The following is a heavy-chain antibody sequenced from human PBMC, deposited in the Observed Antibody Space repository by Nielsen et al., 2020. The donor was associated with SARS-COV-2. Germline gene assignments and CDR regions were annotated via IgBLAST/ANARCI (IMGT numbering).Heavy chain of an antibody. J-gene: IGHJ6*02. CDR2: ISGDGGST. Sequence: GESLKISCAASGFTFDDYAMHWVRQAPGKGLEWVSLISGDGGSTYYADSVKGRFTISRDNSKNTLYLQMNSLRAEDTAVYYCARLWFGGHYYYYGMDVWGQGTTVTVSS. CDR1: GFTFDDYA. D-gene: IGHD3-10*01. CDR3: ARLWFGGHYYYYGMDV. V-gene: IGHV3-43*02.